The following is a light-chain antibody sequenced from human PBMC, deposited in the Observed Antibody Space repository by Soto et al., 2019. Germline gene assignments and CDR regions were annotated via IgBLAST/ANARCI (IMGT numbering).Light chain of an antibody. Sequence: QSVLTQPPSTSGTPGQRVTISCSGSSSNIGSNYVFWYQQLPGTAPKLLVFRTDQRPLGVPDRFSGSKSGTSAALAISGLRSEDEADYYCAGWEDGLSGVVFGGGTKVTV. J-gene: IGLJ2*01. CDR3: AGWEDGLSGVV. CDR2: RTD. CDR1: SSNIGSNY. V-gene: IGLV1-47*01.